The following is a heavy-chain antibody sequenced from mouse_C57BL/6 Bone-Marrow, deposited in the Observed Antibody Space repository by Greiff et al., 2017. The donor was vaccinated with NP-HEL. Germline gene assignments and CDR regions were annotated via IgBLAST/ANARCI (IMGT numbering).Heavy chain of an antibody. V-gene: IGHV3-8*01. CDR2: ISYSGST. D-gene: IGHD2-10*02. J-gene: IGHJ4*01. CDR3: AREEYGNYGAMDY. Sequence: EVKLQESGPGLAKPSQTLSLTCSVTGYSITSDYWNWIRKFPGNKLEYMGYISYSGSTYYNPSLKSGNSITRDTSKNQYYLQLNSVTTEDTATYYCAREEYGNYGAMDYWGQGTSVTVSS. CDR1: GYSITSDY.